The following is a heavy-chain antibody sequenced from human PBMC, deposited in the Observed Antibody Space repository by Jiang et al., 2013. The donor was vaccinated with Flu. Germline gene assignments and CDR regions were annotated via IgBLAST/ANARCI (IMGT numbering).Heavy chain of an antibody. CDR3: ARGGTISAMDV. D-gene: IGHD2/OR15-2a*01. V-gene: IGHV4-34*01. J-gene: IGHJ6*02. CDR2: LIHSGSA. Sequence: SLTCAVYGGLSVITLGPGSASPQGRRWSGLEKLIHSGSANYNPSLKSRVTMSVDTSKRRFALKVISVTAADTGFYSCARGGTISAMDVWGQGTAVAV. CDR1: GGLSVITL.